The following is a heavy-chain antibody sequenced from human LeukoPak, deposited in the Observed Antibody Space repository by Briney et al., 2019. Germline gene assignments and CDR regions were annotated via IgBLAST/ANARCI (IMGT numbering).Heavy chain of an antibody. J-gene: IGHJ6*02. CDR3: AESSYYYGSGYGMDV. CDR1: GGTFSSYA. Sequence: ASVKVSCKASGGTFSSYAISWVREAPGQGLEWMGRIIPILGIANYAQKFQGRVTITADKSTSTAYMELSSLRSEDTAVYYCAESSYYYGSGYGMDVWGQGTTVTVSS. V-gene: IGHV1-69*04. CDR2: IIPILGIA. D-gene: IGHD3-10*01.